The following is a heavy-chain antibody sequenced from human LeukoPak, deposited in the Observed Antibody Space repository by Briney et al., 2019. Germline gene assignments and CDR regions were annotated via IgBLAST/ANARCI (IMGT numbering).Heavy chain of an antibody. J-gene: IGHJ4*02. CDR1: GFPFSNYG. D-gene: IGHD3-10*01. CDR2: ISGSSSST. CDR3: AKAAGFMVRGFISDY. V-gene: IGHV3-23*01. Sequence: GGSLRLSCAASGFPFSNYGMSWVRQAPGMGLELVSAISGSSSSTYYADSVKGRFTISRDNSKNTLYLQMNSLRAEDTAVYYCAKAAGFMVRGFISDYWGQGTMVTVSS.